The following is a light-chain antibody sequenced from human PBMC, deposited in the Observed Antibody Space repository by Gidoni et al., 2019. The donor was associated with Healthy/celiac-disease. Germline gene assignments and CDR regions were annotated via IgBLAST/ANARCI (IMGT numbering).Light chain of an antibody. CDR3: CSYAGSSTVV. CDR2: EGS. CDR1: SSDVGSYNL. J-gene: IGLJ2*01. Sequence: QSALTQPASLSVSPGQSLTISCTGTSSDVGSYNLVSWYQQHPGKAPKLMIYEGSKRPSGVSNRFSGSKSGNTASLTISGLQAEDEADYYCCSYAGSSTVVFGGGTKLTVL. V-gene: IGLV2-23*01.